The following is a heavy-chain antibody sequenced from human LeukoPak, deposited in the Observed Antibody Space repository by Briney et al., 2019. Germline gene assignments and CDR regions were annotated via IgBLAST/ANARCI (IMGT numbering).Heavy chain of an antibody. J-gene: IGHJ4*02. D-gene: IGHD6-19*01. Sequence: PSETLSLTCTVSGGSLSGYYWDWIRQPPGKGLEWIGYIYYSGITNYNPSLKSRVTISVDTSKNQFSLKVSSVTAADTAVYYCARHDFSSGWYHYWGQGTLVTVST. CDR3: ARHDFSSGWYHY. CDR2: IYYSGIT. V-gene: IGHV4-59*08. CDR1: GGSLSGYY.